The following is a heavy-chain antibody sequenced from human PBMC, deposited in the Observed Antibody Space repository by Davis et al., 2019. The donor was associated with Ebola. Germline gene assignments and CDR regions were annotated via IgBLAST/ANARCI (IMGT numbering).Heavy chain of an antibody. V-gene: IGHV4-4*02. CDR2: IYHSGST. D-gene: IGHD3-22*01. CDR1: GGSISSSNW. J-gene: IGHJ4*02. CDR3: ARDYYDSSGYYLGGY. Sequence: MPSETLSLTCAVSGGSISSSNWWSWVRPPPGKGLEWIGEIYHSGSTNYNPSLKSRVTISVDKSKNQFSLKLSSVTAADTAVYYCARDYYDSSGYYLGGYWGQGTLVTVSS.